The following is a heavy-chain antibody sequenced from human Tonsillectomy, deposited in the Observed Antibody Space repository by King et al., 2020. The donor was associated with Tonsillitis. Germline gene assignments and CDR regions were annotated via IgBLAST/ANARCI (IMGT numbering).Heavy chain of an antibody. CDR1: GGSISSYY. V-gene: IGHV4-59*01. CDR2: IYYSGST. Sequence: QLQESGPGLVKPSETLSLTCTFSGGSISSYYWSWIRQPPGKGLEWVGYIYYSGSTNYNPSLKSRVTISVDTSKNQFSLKLSSVTAADTAVYYCARSYGSGSYYGKTDYWGQGTLVTVSS. J-gene: IGHJ4*02. CDR3: ARSYGSGSYYGKTDY. D-gene: IGHD3-10*01.